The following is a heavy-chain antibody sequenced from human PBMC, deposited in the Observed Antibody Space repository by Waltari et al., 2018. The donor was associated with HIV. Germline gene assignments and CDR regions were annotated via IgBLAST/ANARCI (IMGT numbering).Heavy chain of an antibody. J-gene: IGHJ4*02. CDR3: ASWPYYYDSSGYKD. CDR2: IYYSGST. CDR1: GGSVSSGSSY. V-gene: IGHV4-61*01. Sequence: QVQLQESGPGLVKPSETLSLTCTVSGGSVSSGSSYWSWIRQPPGKGLEWIGYIYYSGSTNYNPSLKSRVTISVDTSKNQFSLKLSSVTAADTAVYYCASWPYYYDSSGYKDWGQGTLVTVSS. D-gene: IGHD3-22*01.